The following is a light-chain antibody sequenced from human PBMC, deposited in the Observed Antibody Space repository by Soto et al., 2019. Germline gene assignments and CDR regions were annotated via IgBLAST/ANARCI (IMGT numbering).Light chain of an antibody. Sequence: QSVLTQPPSVSGAPGQRVTISCTGSSSNIGAGYDVHWYQQLPGTAPKLLIYGNSNRPSGVPDRFSGSRSGTSASLAITGLQAEDEANYYCQSSDSSGVVFGGGTKLTVL. CDR1: SSNIGAGYD. J-gene: IGLJ2*01. CDR3: QSSDSSGVV. V-gene: IGLV1-40*01. CDR2: GNS.